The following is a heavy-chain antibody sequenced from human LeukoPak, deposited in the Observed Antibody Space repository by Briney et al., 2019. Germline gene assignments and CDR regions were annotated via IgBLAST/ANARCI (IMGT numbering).Heavy chain of an antibody. J-gene: IGHJ3*02. CDR1: RFTFSSYA. CDR3: ARDRSCTNGVCYGAFDI. Sequence: GGSLRLSCAASRFTFSSYAMSWVRQAPGKGLEWVSYISNSGSTIYYADSVKGRFTISRDNAKNSLYLQMNSLRAEDTAVYYCARDRSCTNGVCYGAFDIWGQGTMVTVSS. V-gene: IGHV3-48*04. D-gene: IGHD2-8*01. CDR2: ISNSGSTI.